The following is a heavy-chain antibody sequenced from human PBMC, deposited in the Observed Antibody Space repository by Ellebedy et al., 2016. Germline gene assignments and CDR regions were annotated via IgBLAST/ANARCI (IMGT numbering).Heavy chain of an antibody. Sequence: GGSLRLXXAVSGFTFSSYAMNWVRQAPGKGLEWVSVISDSGGGTYYADSVKGRFTISRDNSKNTLYLQMNSLRAKDTAVYYCAKGYCGGGSCSSRIDYWGQGTLVTVSS. CDR3: AKGYCGGGSCSSRIDY. J-gene: IGHJ4*02. CDR2: ISDSGGGT. CDR1: GFTFSSYA. D-gene: IGHD2-15*01. V-gene: IGHV3-23*01.